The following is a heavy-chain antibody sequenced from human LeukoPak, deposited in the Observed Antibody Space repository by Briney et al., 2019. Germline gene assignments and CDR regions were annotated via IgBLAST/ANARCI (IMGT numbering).Heavy chain of an antibody. CDR3: ARGGTLYYYDSSGFDY. CDR1: GFTFSSYA. Sequence: PGGSLRLSCAASGFTFSSYAMSWVRQAPGKGLEWVSSISSSSSYIYYADSVKGRFTISRDNAKNSLYLQMNSLRAEDTAVYYCARGGTLYYYDSSGFDYWGQGTLVTVSS. J-gene: IGHJ4*02. CDR2: ISSSSSYI. D-gene: IGHD3-22*01. V-gene: IGHV3-21*01.